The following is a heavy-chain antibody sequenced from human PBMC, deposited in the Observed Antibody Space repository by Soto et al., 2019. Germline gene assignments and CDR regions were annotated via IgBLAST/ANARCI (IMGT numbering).Heavy chain of an antibody. CDR2: ISTDNGNT. CDR1: GYTFTSSG. Sequence: ASVKVSCKASGYTFTSSGSSWVRQAPGQGLEWMGWISTDNGNTNYAQHLQGRVSMTTDTSTSTAYMDLNSLRAEDTAVYYCARVYIVGPGQLYYYGMDVWGQGTTVTVSS. J-gene: IGHJ6*02. CDR3: ARVYIVGPGQLYYYGMDV. D-gene: IGHD2-21*01. V-gene: IGHV1-18*01.